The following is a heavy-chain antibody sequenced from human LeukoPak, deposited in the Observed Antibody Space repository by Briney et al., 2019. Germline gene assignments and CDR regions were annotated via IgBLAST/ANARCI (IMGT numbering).Heavy chain of an antibody. CDR3: ARAPAGLARYFDWSPYYFDY. Sequence: SETLSLTCAVSGYSISSSNWWGWIRQPPGRVLEWIGHVFYSGSAYYNTSLKSRVTISVDTSKNQFSLKLSSVTAADTAVYYCARAPAGLARYFDWSPYYFDYWGQGTLVTVSS. V-gene: IGHV4-28*03. CDR1: GYSISSSNW. D-gene: IGHD3-9*01. J-gene: IGHJ4*02. CDR2: VFYSGSA.